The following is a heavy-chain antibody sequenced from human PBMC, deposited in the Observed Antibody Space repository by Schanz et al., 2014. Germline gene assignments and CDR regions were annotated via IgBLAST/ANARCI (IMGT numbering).Heavy chain of an antibody. CDR1: GFTFSSYA. D-gene: IGHD3-10*01. V-gene: IGHV3-23*01. Sequence: EVQLLESGGGLVQPGGSLRLSCAASGFTFSSYAMSWVRQAPGKGLEWVSYVSRSTPDIYYADSVKGRFTMSRDNAKNSVFLQMNSLRAEDTAVYYCAKGRFGELSAFDIWGQGTMDTVSS. CDR3: AKGRFGELSAFDI. J-gene: IGHJ3*02. CDR2: VSRSTPDI.